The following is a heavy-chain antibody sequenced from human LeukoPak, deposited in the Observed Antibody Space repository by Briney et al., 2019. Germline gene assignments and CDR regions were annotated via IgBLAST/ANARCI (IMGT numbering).Heavy chain of an antibody. CDR1: GGSISSSSYY. Sequence: PSETLSLTCTVSGGSISSSSYYWGWIRQPPGKGLEWIGSIYYSGSTYYNPSLKSRVTISVDTSKNQFSLKLSSVTAADTAVYYCARQGSYYDILTGYSNDAFDIWGQGTMVTVSS. D-gene: IGHD3-9*01. CDR3: ARQGSYYDILTGYSNDAFDI. V-gene: IGHV4-39*01. J-gene: IGHJ3*02. CDR2: IYYSGST.